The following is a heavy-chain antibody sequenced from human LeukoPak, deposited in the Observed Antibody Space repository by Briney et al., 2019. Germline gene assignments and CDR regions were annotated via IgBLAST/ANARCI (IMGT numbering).Heavy chain of an antibody. CDR3: ARDSSGYLGYFDY. CDR1: GYTFSSYG. D-gene: IGHD3-22*01. Sequence: SVKVSCKASGYTFSSYGISWVRQAPGQGLEWMGGIIPIFGTANYAQKFQGRVTITTDESTSTAYMELSSLRSEDTAVYYCARDSSGYLGYFDYWGQGTLVTVSS. V-gene: IGHV1-69*05. CDR2: IIPIFGTA. J-gene: IGHJ4*02.